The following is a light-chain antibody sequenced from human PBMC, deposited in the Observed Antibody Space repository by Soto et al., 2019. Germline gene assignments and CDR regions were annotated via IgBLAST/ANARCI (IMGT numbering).Light chain of an antibody. V-gene: IGKV3-11*01. J-gene: IGKJ1*01. CDR3: QQRSNWPPWT. CDR2: GAS. CDR1: QSVPSNY. Sequence: EIVLTQSPGTLSLSPGERATLSCRASQSVPSNYLAWYQQRPGQAPRLLIYGASTRAAGIPARFSGSGSGTDFTLTISSLEPEDFAVYYCQQRSNWPPWTFGQGTKVEIK.